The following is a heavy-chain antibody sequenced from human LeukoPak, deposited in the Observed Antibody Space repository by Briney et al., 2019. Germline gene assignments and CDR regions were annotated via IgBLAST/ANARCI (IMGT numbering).Heavy chain of an antibody. CDR1: GFTFSTYA. CDR2: ISCGGGNT. D-gene: IGHD3-22*01. CDR3: AKGRYDSTGYRYFDY. J-gene: IGHJ4*02. V-gene: IGHV3-23*01. Sequence: QPGGSLRLSCAASGFTFSTYAMSWVRQAPGKGLEWVSAISCGGGNTYYADSVRGRFTISRDNSKNTLYLHMSSLRAEDTAVYYCAKGRYDSTGYRYFDYWGQGTLVTVSS.